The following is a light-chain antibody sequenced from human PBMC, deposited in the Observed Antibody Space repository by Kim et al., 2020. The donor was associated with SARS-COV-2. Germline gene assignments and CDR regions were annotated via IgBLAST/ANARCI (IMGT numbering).Light chain of an antibody. CDR2: GAA. J-gene: IGKJ2*01. CDR3: QQYGGSPPYT. CDR1: QSVSSTY. Sequence: SPWVRATPSCRASQSVSSTYFAWFRRKPGQTPRLLIFGAASRAADLPDSFTGSGSGTDFTLTINRLEPEDSAVYYCQQYGGSPPYTFGQGTKLEI. V-gene: IGKV3-20*01.